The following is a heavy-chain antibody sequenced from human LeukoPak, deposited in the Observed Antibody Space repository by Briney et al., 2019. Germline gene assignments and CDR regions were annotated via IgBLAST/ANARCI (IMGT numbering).Heavy chain of an antibody. Sequence: GAAVKVSCKASGYTFTSYDINWVRQATGQGLKWMGWMNPNSGNTGYAQKFQGSVNMTRNISTGTAYMELSSLKSEDTAVYYCARVNTYYYGSGVSRAFHMWGQGTMVTVSS. CDR3: ARVNTYYYGSGVSRAFHM. CDR1: GYTFTSYD. J-gene: IGHJ3*02. CDR2: MNPNSGNT. D-gene: IGHD3-10*01. V-gene: IGHV1-8*01.